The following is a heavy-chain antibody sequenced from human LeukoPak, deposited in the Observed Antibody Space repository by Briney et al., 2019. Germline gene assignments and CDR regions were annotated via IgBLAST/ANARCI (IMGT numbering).Heavy chain of an antibody. J-gene: IGHJ6*02. D-gene: IGHD6-13*01. CDR3: ARDLIRHLAAAGTWVDYYYYYGMDV. Sequence: GGSLRLSCAASGFTFSSYAMHWVRQAPGKGLAWVAVISYDGSNKYYADSVKGRFTISRDNSKNTLYLQTNSLRAEDTAVYYCARDLIRHLAAAGTWVDYYYYYGMDVWGQGTTVTVSS. CDR1: GFTFSSYA. CDR2: ISYDGSNK. V-gene: IGHV3-30*04.